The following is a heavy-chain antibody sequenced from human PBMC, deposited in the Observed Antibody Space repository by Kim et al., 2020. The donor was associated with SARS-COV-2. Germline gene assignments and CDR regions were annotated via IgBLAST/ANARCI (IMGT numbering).Heavy chain of an antibody. V-gene: IGHV4-4*07. Sequence: SETLSLTCTVSGGSISSYYWSWIRQPAGKGLEWIGRIYTSGSTNYNPSLKSRVTMSVDTSKNQFSLKLSSVTAADTAVYYCARTPSIAANYYYMDVWGKGTTVTVSS. CDR1: GGSISSYY. CDR2: IYTSGST. CDR3: ARTPSIAANYYYMDV. D-gene: IGHD6-6*01. J-gene: IGHJ6*03.